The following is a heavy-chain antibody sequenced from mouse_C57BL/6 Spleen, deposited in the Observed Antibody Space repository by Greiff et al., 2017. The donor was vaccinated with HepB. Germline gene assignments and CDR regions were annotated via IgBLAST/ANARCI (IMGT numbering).Heavy chain of an antibody. J-gene: IGHJ4*01. V-gene: IGHV1-76*01. D-gene: IGHD1-1*01. CDR3: ARSSSLLPMDY. CDR2: IYPGSGNT. CDR1: GYTFTDYY. Sequence: QVQLQQSGAELVRPGASVKLSCKASGYTFTDYYINWVKQRPGQGLEWIARIYPGSGNTYYNEKFKGKATLTAEKSSSTAYMQLSSLTSEDSAVYFCARSSSLLPMDYWGQGTSVTVSS.